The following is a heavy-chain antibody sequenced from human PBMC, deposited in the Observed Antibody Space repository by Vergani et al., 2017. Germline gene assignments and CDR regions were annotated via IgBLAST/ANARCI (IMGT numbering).Heavy chain of an antibody. CDR2: IYYSGST. J-gene: IGHJ3*02. V-gene: IGHV4-39*07. CDR1: LASISSTLSY. Sequence: QLQLQESGPGLVKPSETLSLTCTFSLASISSTLSYWGWIRQPPGQGREWIWSIYYSGSTYYNPSLKSRVTISVDTSKNQFSLKLSSVTAADTAVYYCARDARVHYGSGSYLIIGAFDIWGQGTMVTVSS. CDR3: ARDARVHYGSGSYLIIGAFDI. D-gene: IGHD3-10*01.